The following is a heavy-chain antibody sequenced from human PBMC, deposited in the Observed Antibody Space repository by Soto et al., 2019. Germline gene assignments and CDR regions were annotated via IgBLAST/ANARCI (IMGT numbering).Heavy chain of an antibody. CDR3: ARHGAPYYYDSSGYYRYYYGMDV. J-gene: IGHJ6*02. CDR2: IYLGDSNT. D-gene: IGHD3-22*01. Sequence: PGESLKISCTGSGNSFTSYWIGWVRQMPGKGLEWMGIIYLGDSNTRYSPTFQGQVTISADRSISTAYLQWSSLKASDTAMYYCARHGAPYYYDSSGYYRYYYGMDVWGQGTTVTVYS. CDR1: GNSFTSYW. V-gene: IGHV5-51*01.